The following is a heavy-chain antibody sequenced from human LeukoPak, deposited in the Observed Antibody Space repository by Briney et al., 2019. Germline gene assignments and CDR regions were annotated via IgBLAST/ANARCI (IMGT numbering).Heavy chain of an antibody. CDR2: IYHSGST. D-gene: IGHD5-18*01. CDR3: ARGLNSHRRLYNWFDP. V-gene: IGHV4-4*02. J-gene: IGHJ5*02. CDR1: GGSISSSNW. Sequence: PSETLSLTCAVSGGSISSSNWWSWVRQPPGKGLEWIGEIYHSGSTNYNPSLKSRVTISVDKSKNQFSLKLSSVTAADTAVYYCARGLNSHRRLYNWFDPWGQGTLVTVSS.